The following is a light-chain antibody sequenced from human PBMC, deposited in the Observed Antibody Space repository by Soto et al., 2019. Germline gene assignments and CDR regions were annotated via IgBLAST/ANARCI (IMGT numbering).Light chain of an antibody. CDR1: QSVASSS. V-gene: IGKV3-20*01. CDR2: GAS. J-gene: IGKJ1*01. Sequence: ENVLTQSPGTLSLSPGERATLSCRASQSVASSSLAWYQQKPGQTPRLLLYGASSRATGISDRFSGSGSGTDFTLTISRLEPVDFAVYYCQQYGSPPWTFGQGTKVEIK. CDR3: QQYGSPPWT.